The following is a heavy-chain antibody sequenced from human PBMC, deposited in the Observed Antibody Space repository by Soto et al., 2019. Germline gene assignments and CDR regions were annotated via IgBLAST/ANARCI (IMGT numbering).Heavy chain of an antibody. V-gene: IGHV1-24*01. D-gene: IGHD5-18*01. CDR1: GYPLTELS. CDR3: ARASVGTAMVSYYYGMDV. CDR2: FDPEDGET. J-gene: IGHJ6*02. Sequence: ASVKVSCKVSGYPLTELSMHWVRQAPGKGLEWMGGFDPEDGETIYAQKFQGRVTMTEDTSTDTAYMELSSLRSEDTAVYYCARASVGTAMVSYYYGMDVWGQGTTVTVSS.